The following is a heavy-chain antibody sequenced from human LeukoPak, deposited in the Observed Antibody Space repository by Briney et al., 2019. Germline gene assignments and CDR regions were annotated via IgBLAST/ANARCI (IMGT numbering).Heavy chain of an antibody. J-gene: IGHJ3*02. CDR1: GFNFTKYL. CDR3: ARINFGAFDI. D-gene: IGHD3-10*01. CDR2: INQDGSDK. V-gene: IGHV3-7*01. Sequence: GGSLRLSCAASGFNFTKYLMTWVRQAPGKGLEWVANINQDGSDKYYVDSVEGRFTISRDTAKNSLYLQMSSLRAEDTAVFYCARINFGAFDIWGQGTMATVSS.